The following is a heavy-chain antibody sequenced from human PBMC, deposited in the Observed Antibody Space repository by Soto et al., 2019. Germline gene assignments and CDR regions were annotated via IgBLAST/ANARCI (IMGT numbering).Heavy chain of an antibody. J-gene: IGHJ5*02. D-gene: IGHD7-27*01. CDR2: ISWNSGSI. CDR3: ARNGGTFDP. Sequence: GGSLRLSCAASGFTFDDYAMHWVRQAPGKGLEWVSGISWNSGSIGYADSVKGRFTISRGNAKNSLYLQMNSLRAEDTAVYYCARNGGTFDPWGQGTQVTVSS. CDR1: GFTFDDYA. V-gene: IGHV3-9*01.